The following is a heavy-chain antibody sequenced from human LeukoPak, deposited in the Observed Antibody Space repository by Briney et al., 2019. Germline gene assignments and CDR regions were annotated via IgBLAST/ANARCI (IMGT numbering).Heavy chain of an antibody. D-gene: IGHD6-13*01. CDR2: FYTSGTT. J-gene: IGHJ4*02. CDR1: GGSISSYY. CDR3: ATATLRSARWDY. Sequence: SETLSLTYTVSGGSISSYYWSWIRQPPGKGLEWIGYFYTSGTTNYNPSLKSRVTISVDTSKNQFSLKLSSVTAADTAVYYCATATLRSARWDYWGQGTLVTVSS. V-gene: IGHV4-4*09.